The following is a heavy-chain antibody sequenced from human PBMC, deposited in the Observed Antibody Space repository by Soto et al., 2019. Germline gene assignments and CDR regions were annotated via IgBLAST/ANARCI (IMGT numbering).Heavy chain of an antibody. J-gene: IGHJ5*02. V-gene: IGHV4-59*01. D-gene: IGHD3-22*01. CDR2: IYYSGST. Sequence: PSEALCLTWTVSGGSISSYYWSWSRQPPGQGLEWIGYIYYSGSTNYNPSLKSRVTISVDTSKNQFSLKLSSVTAADTAVYYCARDVGGYYDSSGYRVWFDPWGQGTLVTVSS. CDR1: GGSISSYY. CDR3: ARDVGGYYDSSGYRVWFDP.